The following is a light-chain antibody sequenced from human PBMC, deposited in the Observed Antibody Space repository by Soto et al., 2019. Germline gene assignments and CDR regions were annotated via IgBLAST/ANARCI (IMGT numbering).Light chain of an antibody. V-gene: IGKV2-28*01. CDR1: QSLLHSSGNIY. CDR2: MGS. CDR3: MQTLQSRT. J-gene: IGKJ3*01. Sequence: DIVVTQSPLSLPVTPGEPASISCRSSQSLLHSSGNIYLDWYLQKPGQSPQVLIYMGSNRASGVPDRFSGSGSGTDFTLKISRVEAEDVGVYYCMQTLQSRTFGPGTNVEIK.